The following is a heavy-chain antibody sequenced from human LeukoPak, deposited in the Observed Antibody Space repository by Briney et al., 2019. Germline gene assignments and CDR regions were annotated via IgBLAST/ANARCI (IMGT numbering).Heavy chain of an antibody. V-gene: IGHV4-39*07. J-gene: IGHJ4*02. CDR2: IYYSGST. CDR1: GGSISSSSYY. Sequence: PSETLSLTCTVSGGSISSSSYYWGWIRQPPGKGLEWIGSIYYSGSTYYNPSLKSRVTISVDTSKNQFSLKLSSVTAADTAVYYCARGSYDYSNCAPFDYWGQGTLVTVSS. CDR3: ARGSYDYSNCAPFDY. D-gene: IGHD4-11*01.